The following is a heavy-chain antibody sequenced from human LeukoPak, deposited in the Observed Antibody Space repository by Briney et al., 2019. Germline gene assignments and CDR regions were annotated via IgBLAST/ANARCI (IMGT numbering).Heavy chain of an antibody. J-gene: IGHJ6*03. CDR3: ARAPRFEEDYYDSSGPTYYYYYYMDV. CDR2: IRYDGSNR. V-gene: IGHV3-30*02. CDR1: GFTFSSYG. D-gene: IGHD3-22*01. Sequence: PGGSLRLSCAASGFTFSSYGMHWVRQAPGKGLEWVAFIRYDGSNRYYADSVKGRFTISRDNSKNTLYLQMNSMRAEDTAVYYCARAPRFEEDYYDSSGPTYYYYYYMDVWGKGTTVTVSS.